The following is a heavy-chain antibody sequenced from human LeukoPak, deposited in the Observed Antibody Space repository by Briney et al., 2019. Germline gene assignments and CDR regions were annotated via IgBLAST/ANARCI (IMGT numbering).Heavy chain of an antibody. Sequence: ASVKVSCKASGYTFTGYYKHWVRQAPGQGLEWMGWINPNSGGTNYAQKFQDRVTMTRDTSISTAYMELSRLRSDDTAVYYCAREEGSSPGYWGQGTLVTVSS. CDR2: INPNSGGT. CDR3: AREEGSSPGY. V-gene: IGHV1-2*02. J-gene: IGHJ4*02. CDR1: GYTFTGYY. D-gene: IGHD6-6*01.